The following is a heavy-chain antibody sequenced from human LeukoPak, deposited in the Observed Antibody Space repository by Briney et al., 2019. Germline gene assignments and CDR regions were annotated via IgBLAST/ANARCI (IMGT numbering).Heavy chain of an antibody. D-gene: IGHD3-9*01. CDR2: IYYSGST. CDR3: ATLLYYDILTGDGGWFDP. J-gene: IGHJ5*02. CDR1: GGSISSYY. V-gene: IGHV4-59*01. Sequence: SETLPLTCTVSGGSISSYYWSWIRQPPGKGLEWIGYIYYSGSTNYGPSLKSRVTISVDTSKNQFSLKLSSVTAADTAVYYCATLLYYDILTGDGGWFDPWGQGTLVTVSS.